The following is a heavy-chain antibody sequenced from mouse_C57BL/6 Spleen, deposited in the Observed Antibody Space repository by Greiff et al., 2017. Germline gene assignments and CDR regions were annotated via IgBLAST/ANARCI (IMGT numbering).Heavy chain of an antibody. CDR3: ARHYGSRGAMDY. D-gene: IGHD1-1*01. CDR1: GYTFTSYW. V-gene: IGHV1-61*01. CDR2: IYPSDSET. Sequence: QVQLQQPGAELVRPGSSVKLSCKASGYTFTSYWMDWVKQRPGQGLEWIGNIYPSDSETHYNQKFKDKATLTVDKSSSTAYMQLSSLTSEDSAVYYCARHYGSRGAMDYWGQGTSVTVSS. J-gene: IGHJ4*01.